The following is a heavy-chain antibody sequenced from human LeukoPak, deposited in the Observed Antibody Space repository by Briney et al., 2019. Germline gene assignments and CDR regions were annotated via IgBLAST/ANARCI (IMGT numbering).Heavy chain of an antibody. Sequence: PETLSLTCSVSGGAFRSDSWGCIRQPPGEGLEWVGYIYHSGSTNYNPSLKSRVTISVHTSKNQFSLKLSSVPAADTAVYYCATETNPASGSRFGYWGQGPLDSVSS. CDR2: IYHSGST. D-gene: IGHD3-3*01. J-gene: IGHJ4*02. CDR1: GGAFRSDS. V-gene: IGHV4-59*01. CDR3: ATETNPASGSRFGY.